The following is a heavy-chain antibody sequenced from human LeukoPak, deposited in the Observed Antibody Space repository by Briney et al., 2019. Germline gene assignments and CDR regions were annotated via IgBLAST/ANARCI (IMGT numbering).Heavy chain of an antibody. CDR3: TTNLRGYSSDFDN. V-gene: IGHV3-15*01. J-gene: IGHJ4*02. CDR2: IKSKTDGGTT. Sequence: GGTLRLSCAASGFTFSNAWMSWVRQAPGKGLEWVGRIKSKTDGGTTDYAAPVKGRFTISRDDSKNTVYVEINSLKTEDTAVYYCTTNLRGYSSDFDNWGQGTLVTVSS. CDR1: GFTFSNAW. D-gene: IGHD6-19*01.